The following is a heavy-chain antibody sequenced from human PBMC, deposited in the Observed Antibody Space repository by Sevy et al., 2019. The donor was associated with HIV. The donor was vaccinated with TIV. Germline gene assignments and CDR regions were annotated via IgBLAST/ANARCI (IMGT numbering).Heavy chain of an antibody. CDR2: ISASGGYT. Sequence: GGSLRLSCAVSGFRFNTYVMSWVRQAPGKGLEWVSSISASGGYTYYADSVKGRFTISRDNSKNTVYLQMNSLRAEDTAIYYCARDRGEILSSAFDYWGQGTLVTVSS. CDR1: GFRFNTYV. D-gene: IGHD3-16*01. V-gene: IGHV3-23*01. CDR3: ARDRGEILSSAFDY. J-gene: IGHJ4*02.